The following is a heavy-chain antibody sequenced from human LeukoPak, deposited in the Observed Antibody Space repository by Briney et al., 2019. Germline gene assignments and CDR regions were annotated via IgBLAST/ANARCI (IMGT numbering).Heavy chain of an antibody. CDR1: GYTFTSYA. V-gene: IGHV1-3*01. J-gene: IGHJ4*02. CDR3: AREWEYYFDY. D-gene: IGHD1-26*01. CDR2: INAGHGST. Sequence: ASVKVSCKASGYTFTSYAMHWVRQAPGQRLEWMGWINAGHGSTNYSQKFQGRGTITRDTSTSTAYMELRSLRSEDTAVYYCAREWEYYFDYWGQGPLVTVSS.